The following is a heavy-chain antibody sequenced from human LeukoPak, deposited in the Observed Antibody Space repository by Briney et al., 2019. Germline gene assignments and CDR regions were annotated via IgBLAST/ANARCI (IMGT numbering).Heavy chain of an antibody. CDR3: ATLWGGEPDAFDI. D-gene: IGHD3-16*01. J-gene: IGHJ3*02. Sequence: GASVQVSCKASGYTFTSYDINWVRQATGQGLEWRGWMNPNGGNTGYAQKFQGRVTMTRTTSISTANMQLSSLRSEDTAVYYCATLWGGEPDAFDIWSQGTMVTVSS. CDR1: GYTFTSYD. CDR2: MNPNGGNT. V-gene: IGHV1-8*01.